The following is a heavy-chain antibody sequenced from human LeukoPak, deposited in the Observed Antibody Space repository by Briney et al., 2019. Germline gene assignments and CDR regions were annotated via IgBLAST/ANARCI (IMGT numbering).Heavy chain of an antibody. J-gene: IGHJ6*02. CDR1: GGTFNTYA. V-gene: IGHV1-69*13. Sequence: GASVKVSCKASGGTFNTYAFNWVRQAPGQGLEWVGGIIPLFGTAHYVQKFQGRTAITADESTSTAYMELSSLRSEDTAVYYCASQIVVVTARRGHSFYYYGMDVWGQGTTVTVSS. CDR3: ASQIVVVTARRGHSFYYYGMDV. CDR2: IIPLFGTA. D-gene: IGHD2-21*02.